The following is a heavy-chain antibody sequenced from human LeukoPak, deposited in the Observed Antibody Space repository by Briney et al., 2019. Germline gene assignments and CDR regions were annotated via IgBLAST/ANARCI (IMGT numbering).Heavy chain of an antibody. CDR1: GFTFSSYW. J-gene: IGHJ4*02. D-gene: IGHD7-27*01. CDR3: ARGSNWAFDY. CDR2: IKKDGSEK. Sequence: PGGSLRLSCVASGFTFSSYWMSWVRQVPGKGLEWVASIKKDGSEKYYVDSVKGRFTMSRDNAKDSLYLEINSLRVEDTAVYYCARGSNWAFDYWGQGTLVTASS. V-gene: IGHV3-7*04.